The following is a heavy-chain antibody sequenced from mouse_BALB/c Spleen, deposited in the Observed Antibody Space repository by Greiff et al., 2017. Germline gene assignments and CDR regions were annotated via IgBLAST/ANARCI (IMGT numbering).Heavy chain of an antibody. Sequence: VQLQQPGAELVKPGASVKLSCKASGYTFTSYWMHWVKQRPGQGLEWIGEINPSNGRTNYNEKFKSKATLTVDKSSSTAYMQLSSLTSEDSAVYYCARPYYRYDNYCDDWGQGTTLTVSA. J-gene: IGHJ2*01. V-gene: IGHV1S81*02. CDR3: ARPYYRYDNYCDD. CDR1: GYTFTSYW. D-gene: IGHD2-14*01. CDR2: INPSNGRT.